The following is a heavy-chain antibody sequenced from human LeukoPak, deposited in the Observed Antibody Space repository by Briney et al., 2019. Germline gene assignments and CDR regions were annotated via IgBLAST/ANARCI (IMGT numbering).Heavy chain of an antibody. D-gene: IGHD3-16*01. CDR2: INTDGSGT. CDR1: GFTFRTYW. Sequence: GGSLRLSCAASGFTFRTYWMHWVRQAPGKGLLWVSRINTDGSGTIYADSVKGRFTISRDNANNTLYLQMNSLRAEDTALYYCARAKPGGNWFDPWGQGTLVSVSS. V-gene: IGHV3-74*01. CDR3: ARAKPGGNWFDP. J-gene: IGHJ5*02.